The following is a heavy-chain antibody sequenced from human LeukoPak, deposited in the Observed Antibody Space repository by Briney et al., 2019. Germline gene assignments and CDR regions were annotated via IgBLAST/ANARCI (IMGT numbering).Heavy chain of an antibody. CDR3: ARYYGSGSYSTPPY. CDR2: MNHLMTT. Sequence: SETLSLTCDVYGGSLSDYCWTWIRQTPGKGLEWIGHMNHLMTTNYNPSLESRVTISVDTSKNQFSLKLSSVTAADTAVYYCARYYGSGSYSTPPYWGQGTLVTVSS. D-gene: IGHD3-10*01. V-gene: IGHV4-34*10. CDR1: GGSLSDYC. J-gene: IGHJ4*02.